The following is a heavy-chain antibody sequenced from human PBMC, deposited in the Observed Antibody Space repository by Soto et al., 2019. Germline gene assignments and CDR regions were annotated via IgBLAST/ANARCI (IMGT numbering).Heavy chain of an antibody. J-gene: IGHJ4*02. CDR2: INHSGST. Sequence: SETLSLTCAVYGGSFSGYYWSWIRQPPGKGLEWIGEINHSGSTNYNPSLKSRVTISVDTSKNQFSLKLSSVTAAATAVYYCARGDSSSFDYWGQGTLVTVSS. CDR1: GGSFSGYY. CDR3: ARGDSSSFDY. D-gene: IGHD6-6*01. V-gene: IGHV4-34*01.